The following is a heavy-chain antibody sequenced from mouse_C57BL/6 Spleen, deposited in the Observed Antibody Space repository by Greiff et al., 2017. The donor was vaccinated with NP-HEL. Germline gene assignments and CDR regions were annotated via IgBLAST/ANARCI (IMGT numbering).Heavy chain of an antibody. V-gene: IGHV1-50*01. CDR1: GYTFTSYW. CDR2: IDPSDSYT. Sequence: QVQLQQPGAELVKPGASVKLSCKASGYTFTSYWMQWVKQRPGQGLEWIGEIDPSDSYTNYNQKFKGKATLTVDTSSSTAYMQLSSLTSEDSAVYYCARLYGSSLYAMDYWGQGTSVTVSS. J-gene: IGHJ4*01. D-gene: IGHD1-1*01. CDR3: ARLYGSSLYAMDY.